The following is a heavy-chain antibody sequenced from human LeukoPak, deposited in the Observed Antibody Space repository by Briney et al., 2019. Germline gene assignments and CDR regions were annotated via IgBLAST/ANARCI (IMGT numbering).Heavy chain of an antibody. V-gene: IGHV4-39*01. CDR2: IYYSGST. J-gene: IGHJ4*02. CDR3: ASPGEGSYGGYYFDY. Sequence: SETLSLTCTVSGGSISSSSYYWGWIRQPPGTGLEWIGSIYYSGSTYYNPSLKSRVTISVDTSKNQFSLKLSSVTAADTAVYYCASPGEGSYGGYYFDYWGQGTLVTVSS. CDR1: GGSISSSSYY. D-gene: IGHD5-18*01.